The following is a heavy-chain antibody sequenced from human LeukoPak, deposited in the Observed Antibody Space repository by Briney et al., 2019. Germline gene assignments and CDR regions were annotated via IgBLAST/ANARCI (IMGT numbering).Heavy chain of an antibody. CDR2: ISGSGGST. V-gene: IGHV3-23*01. CDR3: AKGGYCSSTSCSLYPFDY. D-gene: IGHD2-2*01. Sequence: PGGSLRLSCAASGFTFSSYSMNWVRQAPGKGLEWVSAISGSGGSTYYADSVKGRFTISRDNSKNTLYLQMNSLRAEDTAVYYCAKGGYCSSTSCSLYPFDYWGQGTLVTVSS. J-gene: IGHJ4*02. CDR1: GFTFSSYS.